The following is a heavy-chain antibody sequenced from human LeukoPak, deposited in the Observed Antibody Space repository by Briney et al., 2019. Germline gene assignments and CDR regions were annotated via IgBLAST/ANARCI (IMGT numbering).Heavy chain of an antibody. J-gene: IGHJ4*02. Sequence: ASVKLSCTASGYTFTGYYMHWVRQAPGQGLEWMGRINPNSGGTNYAPKFQGRVTMTRDTSIRTACMELSRLRSDDTAVYCCARDPPRMKQQLVGDYWGQGTLVTVSS. CDR3: ARDPPRMKQQLVGDY. CDR1: GYTFTGYY. CDR2: INPNSGGT. V-gene: IGHV1-2*06. D-gene: IGHD6-13*01.